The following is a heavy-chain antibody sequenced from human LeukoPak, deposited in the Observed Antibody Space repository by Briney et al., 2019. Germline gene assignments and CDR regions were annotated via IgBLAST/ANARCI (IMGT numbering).Heavy chain of an antibody. CDR2: ISAYNGNT. CDR1: GYTFTSYS. V-gene: IGHV1-18*01. CDR3: ASSRGGGFFFYY. J-gene: IGHJ4*02. Sequence: ASVKVSCKASGYTFTSYSISWVRQAPGQGLEWMGWISAYNGNTNYAQKLQGSVTMTTDTSTSTAYMELRSLRSEDTAVYYCASSRGGGFFFYYLGQGTLVTVSS. D-gene: IGHD3-16*01.